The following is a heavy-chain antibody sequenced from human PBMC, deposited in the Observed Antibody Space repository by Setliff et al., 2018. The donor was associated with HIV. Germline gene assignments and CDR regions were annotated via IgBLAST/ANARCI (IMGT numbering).Heavy chain of an antibody. D-gene: IGHD5-18*01. J-gene: IGHJ3*02. Sequence: SETLSLTCTVSGGSISSSSHYWGWIRQPPGKGLEWIGSIYFSGSTYYNPSLKSRVTISVDTSKNQFSLKLSPVTAADTAVYYCARPRYTYGTPPAFDIWGRGTVVTVS. CDR1: GGSISSSSHY. V-gene: IGHV4-39*01. CDR3: ARPRYTYGTPPAFDI. CDR2: IYFSGST.